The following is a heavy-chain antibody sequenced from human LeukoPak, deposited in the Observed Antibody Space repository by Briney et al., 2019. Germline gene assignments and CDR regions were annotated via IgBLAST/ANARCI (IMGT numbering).Heavy chain of an antibody. D-gene: IGHD6-19*01. J-gene: IGHJ4*02. V-gene: IGHV3-48*03. Sequence: GGSLRLSCAASGFTFSSYEMNWVRQAPGKGLSWVSYISSSGSTIYYADSLKGRFTISRDNAKNSLYLQMNSLRAEDTAVYYCARDSESGWSDYWGQGTLVTVSS. CDR1: GFTFSSYE. CDR3: ARDSESGWSDY. CDR2: ISSSGSTI.